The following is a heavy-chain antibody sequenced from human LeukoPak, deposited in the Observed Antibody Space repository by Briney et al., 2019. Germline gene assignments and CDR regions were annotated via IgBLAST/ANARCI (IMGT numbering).Heavy chain of an antibody. J-gene: IGHJ5*02. CDR2: INHSGST. V-gene: IGHV4-34*01. Sequence: SETLSLTCAVYGGSFSDYYWSWIRQPPGKGLEWIGEINHSGSTNYNPSLKSRVTISVDTSKNQFSLKLSSVTAADTAVYYCARGDTYANYYDSSGYYRGFDPWGQGTLVTVSS. D-gene: IGHD3-22*01. CDR3: ARGDTYANYYDSSGYYRGFDP. CDR1: GGSFSDYY.